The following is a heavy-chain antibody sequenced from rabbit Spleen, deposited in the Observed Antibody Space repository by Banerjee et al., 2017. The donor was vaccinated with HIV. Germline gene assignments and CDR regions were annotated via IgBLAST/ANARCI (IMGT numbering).Heavy chain of an antibody. V-gene: IGHV1S45*01. D-gene: IGHD5-1*01. J-gene: IGHJ6*01. CDR1: GFSFSSSYR. Sequence: QEQLEESGGDLVKPEGSLTLTCTASGFSFSSSYRICWVRQAPGKGLEWIACIYTGSSGSTYYASWAKGRFTISKTSSTTVTLQMTSLTAADTATYICARDLVTVIGWNFSLWGPGTLVTVS. CDR2: IYTGSSGST. CDR3: ARDLVTVIGWNFSL.